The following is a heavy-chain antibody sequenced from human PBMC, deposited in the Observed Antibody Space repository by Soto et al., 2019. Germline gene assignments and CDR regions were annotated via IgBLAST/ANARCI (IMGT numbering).Heavy chain of an antibody. CDR2: IYYSGST. CDR3: ARHPDYYDSSGYYHHGFDY. J-gene: IGHJ4*02. Sequence: SETLSLTCTVSGGSISSYYWSWIRQPPGKGLEWIGYIYYSGSTNYNPSLKSRVTISVDTSKNQFSLKLSSVTAADTAMYYCARHPDYYDSSGYYHHGFDYWGQGTLVTVSS. CDR1: GGSISSYY. D-gene: IGHD3-22*01. V-gene: IGHV4-59*08.